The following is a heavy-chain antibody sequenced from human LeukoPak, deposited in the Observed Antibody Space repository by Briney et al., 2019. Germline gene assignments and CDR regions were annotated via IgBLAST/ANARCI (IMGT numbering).Heavy chain of an antibody. V-gene: IGHV1-18*01. CDR1: GYTFTSYG. J-gene: IGHJ4*02. D-gene: IGHD3-10*01. Sequence: GASVKVSCKVSGYTFTSYGISWVRQAPGQGLEWMGWISAYKGNTNYAQKLQGRVTMTTDTSTTTAYMELRSLRSDDTAVYYCARDNYGSGSYYKPASDYWGQGTLVTVSS. CDR3: ARDNYGSGSYYKPASDY. CDR2: ISAYKGNT.